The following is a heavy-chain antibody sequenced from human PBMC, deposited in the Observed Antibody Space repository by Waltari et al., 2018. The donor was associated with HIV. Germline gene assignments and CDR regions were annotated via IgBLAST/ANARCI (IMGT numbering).Heavy chain of an antibody. CDR3: ARDWVVPAVNRGDYYYYGMDV. CDR2: IYYSGST. CDR1: GGSISSSSYY. D-gene: IGHD2-2*01. J-gene: IGHJ6*02. V-gene: IGHV4-39*07. Sequence: QLQLQESGPGLVKPSETLSLTCTVSGGSISSSSYYWGWIRQPPGKGLEWIGIIYYSGSTYYTPSLKSRVTISVDTSKNQFSLKLSSVTAADTAVYYCARDWVVPAVNRGDYYYYGMDVWGQGTTVTVSS.